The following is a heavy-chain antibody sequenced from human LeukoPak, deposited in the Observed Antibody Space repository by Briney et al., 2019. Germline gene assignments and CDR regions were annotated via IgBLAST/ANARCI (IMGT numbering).Heavy chain of an antibody. CDR1: GFTFSSYS. V-gene: IGHV3-21*01. Sequence: GGSLRLSCAASGFTFSSYSMNWVRQAPGKGLEWVSSISSSSSYIYYADSVKGRFTISRDNAKNPLYLQMNSLRAEDTAVYYCARDTVETYYYDSSGYLFVYWGQGTLVTVSS. CDR2: ISSSSSYI. CDR3: ARDTVETYYYDSSGYLFVY. J-gene: IGHJ4*02. D-gene: IGHD3-22*01.